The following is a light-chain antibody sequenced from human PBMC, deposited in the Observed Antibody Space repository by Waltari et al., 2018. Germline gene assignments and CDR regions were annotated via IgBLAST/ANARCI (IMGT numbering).Light chain of an antibody. CDR3: SSYAGSNKGV. V-gene: IGLV2-8*01. CDR2: EVT. CDR1: SSDVGGSNY. J-gene: IGLJ3*02. Sequence: QSALTQPPSASGSPGQSVTISCTGTSSDVGGSNYVPWYQQHPGKAPKLMSYEVTKRPSGVPDRFSGSKSGNTASLTVSGLQAEDEADYYCSSYAGSNKGVFGGGTKLTVL.